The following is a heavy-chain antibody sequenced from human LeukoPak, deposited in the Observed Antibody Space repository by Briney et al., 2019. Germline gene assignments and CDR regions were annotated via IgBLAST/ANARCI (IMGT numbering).Heavy chain of an antibody. CDR3: AKDRGTVVRGLIIKPGYFDL. CDR1: GFTFSNFA. V-gene: IGHV3-30*02. J-gene: IGHJ2*01. Sequence: GGSLRLSCAASGFTFSNFAMHWVRQAPDRGLEWVAVIWHDGSDKYYADSVKGRFTISRDNSKKTVYLQMNSLRAEDTAVYYCAKDRGTVVRGLIIKPGYFDLWGRGTLVTVSS. CDR2: IWHDGSDK. D-gene: IGHD3-10*01.